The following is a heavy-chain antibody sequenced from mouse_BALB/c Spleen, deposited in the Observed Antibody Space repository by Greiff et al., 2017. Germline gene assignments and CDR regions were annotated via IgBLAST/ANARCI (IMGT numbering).Heavy chain of an antibody. CDR2: ISSGGGST. Sequence: EVMLVESGGGLVKPGGSLKLSCAASGFAFSSYDMSWVRQTPEKRLEWVAYISSGGGSTYYPDTVKGRFTISRDNAKNTLYLQMSSLKSEDTAMYYCARPENWDCFDVWGAGTTVTVSS. V-gene: IGHV5-12-1*01. D-gene: IGHD4-1*01. CDR3: ARPENWDCFDV. CDR1: GFAFSSYD. J-gene: IGHJ1*01.